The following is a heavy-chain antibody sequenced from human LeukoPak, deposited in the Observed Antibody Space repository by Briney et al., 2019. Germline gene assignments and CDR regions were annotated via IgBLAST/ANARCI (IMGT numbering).Heavy chain of an antibody. CDR2: INHSGST. J-gene: IGHJ4*02. D-gene: IGHD3-10*01. CDR1: GGSFSGYY. CDR3: ARASGLLWFGELLSEWYFDY. Sequence: PSETLSLTCAVYGGSFSGYYWSWIRQLPGKGLEWIGEINHSGSTNYNPSLKSRVTISVDTSKNQFSLKLSSVTAADTAVYYCARASGLLWFGELLSEWYFDYWGQGTLVTVSS. V-gene: IGHV4-34*01.